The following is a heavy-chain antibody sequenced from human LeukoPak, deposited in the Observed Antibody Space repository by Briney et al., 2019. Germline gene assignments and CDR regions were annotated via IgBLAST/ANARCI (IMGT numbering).Heavy chain of an antibody. CDR2: LTGGGGGT. V-gene: IGHV3-23*01. Sequence: PGGSLRLSCAASGFTFSTYAMSWVRQAPGKGLEWVSGLTGGGGGTSYADSVKGRFTISRDNSKNTLYLQMNSLRAEDTAVYYCAREGLWFRELRHYYYYGMDVWGQGTTVTVSS. CDR1: GFTFSTYA. D-gene: IGHD3-10*01. J-gene: IGHJ6*02. CDR3: AREGLWFRELRHYYYYGMDV.